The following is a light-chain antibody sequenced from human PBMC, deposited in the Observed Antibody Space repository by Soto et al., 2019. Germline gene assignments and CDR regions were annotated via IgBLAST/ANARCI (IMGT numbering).Light chain of an antibody. CDR3: HQRKSWPRT. CDR1: QTISSW. J-gene: IGKJ1*01. CDR2: KAS. Sequence: DIQMTQSPSTLSGSVGDRVTITCRASQTISSWLAWYQQKPGKAPKLLIYKASTLKSGVPSRFSGSGSGTEFTLTISSLQPEDFAVYYCHQRKSWPRTFGQGTKVDIK. V-gene: IGKV1-5*03.